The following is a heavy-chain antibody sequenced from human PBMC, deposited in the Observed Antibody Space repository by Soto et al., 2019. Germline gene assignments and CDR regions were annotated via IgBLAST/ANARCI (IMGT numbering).Heavy chain of an antibody. D-gene: IGHD3-3*01. CDR2: ISAYNGNT. V-gene: IGHV1-18*04. J-gene: IGHJ4*02. Sequence: ASVKVSCKASGYTFTSYGISWVRQAPGQGLEWMGWISAYNGNTNYAQKHQSRVTMTTDTSTSTADMELRSLRSDDTAVYYCARGNYDFWSGYTYYFDYWGQGTLVTVSS. CDR1: GYTFTSYG. CDR3: ARGNYDFWSGYTYYFDY.